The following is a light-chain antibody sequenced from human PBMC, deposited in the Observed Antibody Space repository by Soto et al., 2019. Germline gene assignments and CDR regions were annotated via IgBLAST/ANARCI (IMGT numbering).Light chain of an antibody. CDR3: SSYSTTNILV. Sequence: QSALTQPASVSGPPGQSVTISCTGASSDVGAYEHVSWYQQHPGRAPKLILYDVNNRPSGVSNHFSGSKSGNTASLVISGLQANDEADYYCSSYSTTNILVFGSGTKVTVL. CDR2: DVN. J-gene: IGLJ1*01. V-gene: IGLV2-14*03. CDR1: SSDVGAYEH.